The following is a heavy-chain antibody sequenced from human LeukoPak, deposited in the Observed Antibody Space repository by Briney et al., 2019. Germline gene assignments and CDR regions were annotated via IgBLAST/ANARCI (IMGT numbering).Heavy chain of an antibody. CDR1: GFTFKLYW. J-gene: IGHJ4*02. V-gene: IGHV3-74*01. CDR3: ATLKTYYDSSGYYHPLGY. Sequence: PGGSLRLSCAASGFTFKLYWMHWVRQAPGKGPVWVSRINDDGSSTTYADSVKGRFTISRDDAKNSLYLQMNSLRAEDTAVYYCATLKTYYDSSGYYHPLGYWGQGTLVTVSS. CDR2: INDDGSST. D-gene: IGHD3-22*01.